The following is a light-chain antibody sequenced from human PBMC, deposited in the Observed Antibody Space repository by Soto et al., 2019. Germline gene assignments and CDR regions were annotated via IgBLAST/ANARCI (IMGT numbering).Light chain of an antibody. CDR1: NSDVGLYNL. CDR3: CSYAGSNTLVV. V-gene: IGLV2-23*02. Sequence: QSALTQPASVSGSPGQSITISCTGTNSDVGLYNLVSWYHQHPGKAPKLMIYEAIKRPSGVSNRFSGSKSGNTASLTISGLQAEDEGDYYCCSYAGSNTLVVFGGGTKVTVL. J-gene: IGLJ2*01. CDR2: EAI.